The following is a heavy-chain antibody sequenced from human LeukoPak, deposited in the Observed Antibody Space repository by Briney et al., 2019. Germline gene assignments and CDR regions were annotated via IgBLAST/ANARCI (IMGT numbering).Heavy chain of an antibody. V-gene: IGHV4-59*01. J-gene: IGHJ4*02. CDR1: GASISSYY. CDR3: ARLGDTAKIDY. D-gene: IGHD5-18*01. CDR2: GYYSGYT. Sequence: SETLSLTCTVSGASISSYYWSWIRQPPGKGLEWIGYGYYSGYTDYNPSLKGRVTTSIETSKNQFSLKLSSVTAADTAVYYCARLGDTAKIDYWGQGTLVTVSS.